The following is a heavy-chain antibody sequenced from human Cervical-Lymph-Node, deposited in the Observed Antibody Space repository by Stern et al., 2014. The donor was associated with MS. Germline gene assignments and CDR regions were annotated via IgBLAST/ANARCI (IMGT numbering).Heavy chain of an antibody. CDR1: GYTFSNSW. Sequence: VQLVESGAEVKKPGESLKISCKGSGYTFSNSWIGWVRQTPGKGLEWMGFSYPEDSDTRYSPSFQGQVTISADTSISTTYLHWSSMKASDTAMYFCARPLRGINNAFDAWGQGTMVTVYS. CDR2: SYPEDSDT. D-gene: IGHD3-10*01. J-gene: IGHJ3*01. V-gene: IGHV5-51*01. CDR3: ARPLRGINNAFDA.